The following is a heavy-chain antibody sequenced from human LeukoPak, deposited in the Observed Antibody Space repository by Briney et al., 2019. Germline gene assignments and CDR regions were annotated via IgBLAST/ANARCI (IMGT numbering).Heavy chain of an antibody. CDR1: GYTFTGYY. D-gene: IGHD6-13*01. J-gene: IGHJ4*02. Sequence: GASVKVSCKASGYTFTGYYMHWARQAPGQGLEWMGWINPNSGGTNYAQKFQGRVTMTRDTSISTAYMELSRLRSDDTAVYYCARSLAAAGPDFDYWGQGTLVTVSS. V-gene: IGHV1-2*02. CDR2: INPNSGGT. CDR3: ARSLAAAGPDFDY.